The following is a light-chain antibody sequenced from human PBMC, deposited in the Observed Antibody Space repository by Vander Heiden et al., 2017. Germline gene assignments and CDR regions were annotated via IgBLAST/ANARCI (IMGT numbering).Light chain of an antibody. V-gene: IGLV1-44*01. CDR1: SSTIRRTA. CDR2: NNN. CDR3: AAWDDSLNGHVV. Sequence: QSVLSQPSSVSGTPGQWVTISCSGISSTIRRTADNWYQQSPGTAPKLLIYNNNQRPSGVPDRFSGSKSGTSASLAISGLQSEDEADYYCAAWDDSLNGHVVFGGGTKLTVL. J-gene: IGLJ2*01.